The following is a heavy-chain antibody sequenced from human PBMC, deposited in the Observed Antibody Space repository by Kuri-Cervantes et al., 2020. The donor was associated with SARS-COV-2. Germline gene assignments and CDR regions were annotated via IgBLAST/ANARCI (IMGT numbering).Heavy chain of an antibody. CDR3: ASLLLGYCTGGVCHGLGAFDI. V-gene: IGHV5-51*01. D-gene: IGHD2-8*02. CDR2: IYPGDSDT. CDR1: GYSFTSYW. Sequence: KVSCKGSGYSFTSYWIGWVRQMPGKGLEWMGIIYPGDSDTRYGPSFQGQVTISADKSISTAYLQWSSLKASDTAMYYCASLLLGYCTGGVCHGLGAFDIWGQGTMVTVSS. J-gene: IGHJ3*02.